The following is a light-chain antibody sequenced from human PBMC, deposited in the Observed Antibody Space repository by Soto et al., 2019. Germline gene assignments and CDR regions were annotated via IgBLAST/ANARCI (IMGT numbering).Light chain of an antibody. V-gene: IGKV3-15*01. CDR2: GAS. CDR1: QSVSSN. Sequence: EIVMTQSPATLSVSPGERATLSCRASQSVSSNLAWYQQKPGQAPRLLIYGASTRATGIPARFRGSGSGTEFTLTISSLQSEDFAVYYCQQYNNWPPWTFGQGTKVDI. CDR3: QQYNNWPPWT. J-gene: IGKJ1*01.